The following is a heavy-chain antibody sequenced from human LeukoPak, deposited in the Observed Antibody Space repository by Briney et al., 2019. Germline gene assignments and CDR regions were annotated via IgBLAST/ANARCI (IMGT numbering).Heavy chain of an antibody. V-gene: IGHV4-61*09. CDR2: FYTSGSA. J-gene: IGHJ4*02. CDR3: ARDLGYSASY. CDR1: GGSVNVGSYY. Sequence: PSQTLSLTCTVSGGSVNVGSYYWTWIRQPAGKGLEWIVHFYTSGSANYNPSLMSRVTISVDTSKNQFSLKLNSVTAADTAVYYCARDLGYSASYWGQGTLVTVSS. D-gene: IGHD3-22*01.